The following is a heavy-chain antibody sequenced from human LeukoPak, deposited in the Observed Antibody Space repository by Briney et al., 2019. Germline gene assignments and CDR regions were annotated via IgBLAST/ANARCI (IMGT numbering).Heavy chain of an antibody. CDR1: GGSISSYY. Sequence: SETLSLTCTVSGGSISSYYWSWIRQPPGKGLEWIGYIYYSGSTNYNPSLKSRVTISVDTSKNQLSLKLSSVTAADTAVYYCARHRAMVTTYGLDYWGQGTLVTVSS. J-gene: IGHJ4*02. CDR3: ARHRAMVTTYGLDY. CDR2: IYYSGST. D-gene: IGHD4-17*01. V-gene: IGHV4-59*08.